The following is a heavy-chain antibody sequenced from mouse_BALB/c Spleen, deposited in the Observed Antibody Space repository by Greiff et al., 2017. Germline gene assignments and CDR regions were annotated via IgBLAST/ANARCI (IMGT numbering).Heavy chain of an antibody. Sequence: QVQLKQSGAELARPGASVKLSCKASGYTFTSYWMQWVKQRPGQGLEWIGAIYPGDGDTRYTQKFKGKATLTADKSSSTAYMQLSSLASEDSAVYYCANSAMDYWGQGTSVTVSS. CDR3: ANSAMDY. CDR1: GYTFTSYW. J-gene: IGHJ4*01. V-gene: IGHV1-87*01. CDR2: IYPGDGDT.